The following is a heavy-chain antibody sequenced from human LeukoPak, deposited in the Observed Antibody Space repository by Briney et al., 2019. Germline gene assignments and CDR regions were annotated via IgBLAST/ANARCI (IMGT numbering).Heavy chain of an antibody. V-gene: IGHV1-2*02. CDR1: GYTFTDYY. D-gene: IGHD5-24*01. Sequence: ASVKVSCKASGYTFTDYYMHWVRQAPGQGLEWLGWINPNSGGTNYAQKFQGRVTMTRDTSISTAYMELSRLRSDDTAVYYCAREVEMATIWLYYFDYWGQGTLVTVSS. CDR3: AREVEMATIWLYYFDY. J-gene: IGHJ4*02. CDR2: INPNSGGT.